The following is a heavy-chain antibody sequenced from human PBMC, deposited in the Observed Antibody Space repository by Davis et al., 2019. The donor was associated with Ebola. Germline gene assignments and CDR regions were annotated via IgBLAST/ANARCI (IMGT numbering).Heavy chain of an antibody. Sequence: GESLKISCAASGFTFSSYSMNWVRQAPGKGLEWVSSISSSSSYIYYADSVKGRFTISRDNAKNSLYLQMNSLRAEDTAVYYCAGLSGNYYYYGLDVWGQGTTVIVSS. CDR2: ISSSSSYI. J-gene: IGHJ6*02. CDR3: AGLSGNYYYYGLDV. CDR1: GFTFSSYS. D-gene: IGHD2/OR15-2a*01. V-gene: IGHV3-21*01.